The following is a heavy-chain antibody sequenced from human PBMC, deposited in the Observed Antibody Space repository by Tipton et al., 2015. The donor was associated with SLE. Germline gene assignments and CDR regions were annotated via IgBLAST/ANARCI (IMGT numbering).Heavy chain of an antibody. Sequence: QVQLVQSGAEVKKPGSSVKVSCKASGGTFSSYAISWVRQAPGQGLEWMGGIIPIFGTANYAQKFQGRVTITADKSTSTAYMELSSLRSEDTAVYYCARKVNGQRWLQWGAFDIWGQGTMVTVSS. CDR2: IIPIFGTA. J-gene: IGHJ3*02. CDR3: ARKVNGQRWLQWGAFDI. CDR1: GGTFSSYA. V-gene: IGHV1-69*06. D-gene: IGHD5-24*01.